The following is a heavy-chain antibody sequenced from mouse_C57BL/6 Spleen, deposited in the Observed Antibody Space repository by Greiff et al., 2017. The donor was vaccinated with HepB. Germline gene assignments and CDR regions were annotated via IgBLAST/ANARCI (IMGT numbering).Heavy chain of an antibody. V-gene: IGHV5-17*01. Sequence: EVMLVESGGGLVKPGGSLKLSCAASGFTFSDYGMHWVRQAPEKGLEWVAYISSGSSTIYYADTVKGRFTISRDNAKNTLFLQMTSLRSEDTAMYYCARKEYYYGSSSYAMDYWGQGTSVTVSS. J-gene: IGHJ4*01. CDR2: ISSGSSTI. D-gene: IGHD1-1*01. CDR3: ARKEYYYGSSSYAMDY. CDR1: GFTFSDYG.